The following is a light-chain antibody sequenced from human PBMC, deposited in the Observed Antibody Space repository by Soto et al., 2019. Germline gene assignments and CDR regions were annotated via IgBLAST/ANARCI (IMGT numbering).Light chain of an antibody. CDR2: EVS. V-gene: IGLV2-14*01. CDR1: RSDVGGYNY. CDR3: SSYTSSNTGV. Sequence: QSALTQPASVSGSPGQSITISCTGTRSDVGGYNYVSWYQQHPGKAPKLMIYEVSNRPSGVSNRFSGSKSGNTASLTISGLQAEDEGDYYCSSYTSSNTGVFRIGTKVT. J-gene: IGLJ1*01.